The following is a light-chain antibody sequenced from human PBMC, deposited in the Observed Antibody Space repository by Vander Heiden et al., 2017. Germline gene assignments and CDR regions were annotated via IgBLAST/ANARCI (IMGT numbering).Light chain of an antibody. CDR2: WAS. CDR1: QSVLYSSNNKNY. V-gene: IGKV4-1*01. CDR3: QQYYSTPYT. Sequence: DIVMTQSPDSLAVSLGERATINCKSSQSVLYSSNNKNYLAWYQQKPGQPPKLLINWASTRESGVPDRFSGSGSGTHFTLTISSLQAEDVAVYYCQQYYSTPYTFGQGTKLEIK. J-gene: IGKJ2*01.